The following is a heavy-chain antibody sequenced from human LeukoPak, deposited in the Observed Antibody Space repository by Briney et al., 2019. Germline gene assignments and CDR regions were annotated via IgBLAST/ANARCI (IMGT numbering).Heavy chain of an antibody. J-gene: IGHJ6*02. V-gene: IGHV3-73*01. D-gene: IGHD5-24*01. Sequence: AGGSLRLSCAASGFTFSGSTMHWVRQGSGKWLEWVGRIRSKANSYATAYAASVKGRFTISRDDSKNTAYLQMNSLKTEDTAVYYCTRGGHNNYYDGMDVWGQGTTVIVSS. CDR1: GFTFSGST. CDR2: IRSKANSYAT. CDR3: TRGGHNNYYDGMDV.